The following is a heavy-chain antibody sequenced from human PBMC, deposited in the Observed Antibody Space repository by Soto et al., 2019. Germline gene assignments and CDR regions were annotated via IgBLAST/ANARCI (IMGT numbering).Heavy chain of an antibody. D-gene: IGHD1-26*01. CDR2: ISGGSTFI. Sequence: EEQLVESGGGLVKPGGSLRLSCAASGFNFSIYSMNWVRQAPGKGLERVSSISGGSTFIYYAASVKGRFTISRANAKNPLYLQMNSPSAEDTAVYYCARERRWELGRGNFDSWGQGTLVTVSS. CDR1: GFNFSIYS. J-gene: IGHJ4*02. CDR3: ARERRWELGRGNFDS. V-gene: IGHV3-21*01.